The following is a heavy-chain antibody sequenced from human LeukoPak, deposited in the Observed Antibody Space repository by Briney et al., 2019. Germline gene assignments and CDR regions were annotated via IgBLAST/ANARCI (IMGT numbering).Heavy chain of an antibody. D-gene: IGHD4-11*01. Sequence: SETLSLTCTVSGGSISIYYWSWIRQPPGKGLEWIGYIYYSGSTNYNPSLKSRVTISVDTSKNQLSLKLSSVTAADTAVYYCARPQRSNYPNEFDYWGQGNLVTVSS. CDR1: GGSISIYY. J-gene: IGHJ4*02. V-gene: IGHV4-59*08. CDR2: IYYSGST. CDR3: ARPQRSNYPNEFDY.